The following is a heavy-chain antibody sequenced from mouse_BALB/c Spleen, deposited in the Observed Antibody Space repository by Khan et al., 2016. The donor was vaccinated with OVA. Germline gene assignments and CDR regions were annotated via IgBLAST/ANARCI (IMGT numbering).Heavy chain of an antibody. CDR2: IWAGGST. V-gene: IGHV2-9*02. CDR1: GFFLTSYG. CDR3: ARLEDI. J-gene: IGHJ2*01. Sequence: VELVESGPGLVAPSQRLSITCTVSGFFLTSYGVHWVRQPPGKGLEWLGEIWAGGSTNYNSALMSRLSISKDNSKSQVFLKMNSLQTDDTAMYYCARLEDIWGQGTTLTVSS. D-gene: IGHD1-3*01.